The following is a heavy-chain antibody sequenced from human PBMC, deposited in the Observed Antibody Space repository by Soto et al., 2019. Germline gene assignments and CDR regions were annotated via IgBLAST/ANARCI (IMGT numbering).Heavy chain of an antibody. CDR2: IIPIFGTA. V-gene: IGHV1-69*14. CDR3: ARDGGYCSGGSCSSYRYYYYYGMDV. J-gene: IGHJ6*02. CDR1: GGTFSNYA. Sequence: QVQLVQSGAEVKKPGSSVKVSCKASGGTFSNYAISWVRQAPGQGLEWMGGIIPIFGTASYAQKFQGRVTITADKPTSTAYMELSSLRSEDTAVYYCARDGGYCSGGSCSSYRYYYYYGMDVWGQGTTVTVSS. D-gene: IGHD2-15*01.